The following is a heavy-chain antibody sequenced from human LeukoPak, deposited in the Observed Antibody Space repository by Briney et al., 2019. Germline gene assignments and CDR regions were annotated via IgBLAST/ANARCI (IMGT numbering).Heavy chain of an antibody. CDR2: ISSSSSFK. CDR1: GFTFSSYS. V-gene: IGHV3-21*01. J-gene: IGHJ6*02. CDR3: ARGDYYGLDV. Sequence: GGSLRLSCAASGFTFSSYSMNWVRQAPGKGLEWVSSISSSSSFKYYADSVKGRFTISRDNAKNSLYLQMNSLRVEDTAVYYCARGDYYGLDVWGQGTTVTVSS.